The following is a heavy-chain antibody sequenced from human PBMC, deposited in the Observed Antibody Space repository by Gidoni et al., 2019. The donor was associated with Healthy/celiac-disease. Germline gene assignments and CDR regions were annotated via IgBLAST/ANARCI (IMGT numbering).Heavy chain of an antibody. CDR2: ISGSGGST. Sequence: EVQLLESGGGLVQPGGSLGLSCAASGFTFSSYARSWVRQAPGKGLEWVSAISGSGGSTYYADAVKGRFTISRDNSKNTLYLQMNSLRAEDTAVYYGAKGASSGWYGWFDPWGQGTLVTVSS. J-gene: IGHJ5*02. V-gene: IGHV3-23*01. CDR3: AKGASSGWYGWFDP. D-gene: IGHD6-19*01. CDR1: GFTFSSYA.